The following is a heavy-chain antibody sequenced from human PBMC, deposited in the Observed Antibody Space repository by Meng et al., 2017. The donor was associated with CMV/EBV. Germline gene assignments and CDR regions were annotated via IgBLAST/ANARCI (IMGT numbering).Heavy chain of an antibody. CDR2: IYSTGGT. J-gene: IGHJ4*02. CDR3: ARERGDDSGYNFDS. V-gene: IGHV4-4*07. D-gene: IGHD3-22*01. Sequence: QVKLPESGPGLGKPSGTLSLTCSVSWGFFSGFFWTWIRQPAGKGLEWIGRIYSTGGTNYNPSFESRVTISLDGSNNQFSLKLNSVTAADTAIYYCARERGDDSGYNFDSWGQGTLVTVSS. CDR1: WGFFSGFF.